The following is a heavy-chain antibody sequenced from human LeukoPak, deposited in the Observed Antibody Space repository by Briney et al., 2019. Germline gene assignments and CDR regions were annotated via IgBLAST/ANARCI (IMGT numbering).Heavy chain of an antibody. V-gene: IGHV3-21*01. CDR1: GFTFSSYS. CDR2: ISSSSNYI. Sequence: GGSLRLSCAASGFTFSSYSMNWVRQAPGKGLEWVSSISSSSNYIYYADSVKGRFTISRDNAKNSLYLQMNSLRAEDTAVYYCARVRYYYDSSALGYWGQGTLVTVSS. CDR3: ARVRYYYDSSALGY. D-gene: IGHD3-22*01. J-gene: IGHJ4*02.